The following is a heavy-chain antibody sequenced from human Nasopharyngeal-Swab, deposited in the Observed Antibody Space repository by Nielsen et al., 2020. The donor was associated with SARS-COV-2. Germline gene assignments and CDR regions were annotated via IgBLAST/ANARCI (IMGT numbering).Heavy chain of an antibody. CDR1: GFTFSSYS. Sequence: GGSLRLSCAASGFTFSSYSMNWVRQAPGKGLEWVSSISSSSSYIYYADSVKGRFTISRDNAKNSLYLQMNSLRAEDTAVYYCAREGYSSARYDYWGQGTLVTVSS. D-gene: IGHD6-19*01. J-gene: IGHJ4*02. CDR2: ISSSSSYI. CDR3: AREGYSSARYDY. V-gene: IGHV3-21*01.